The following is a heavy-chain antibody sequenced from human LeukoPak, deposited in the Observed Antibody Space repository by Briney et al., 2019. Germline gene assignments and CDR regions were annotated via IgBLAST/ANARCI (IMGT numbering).Heavy chain of an antibody. Sequence: GGSLRLSCAASGFTFSSYDMHWVRQATGKGLEWVSAIGTAGDTYYPGSVKGRFTISRENAKNSLYLQMNSLRAGDTAVYYCARGSIAAAGTPLDYWGQGTLVTVSS. V-gene: IGHV3-13*01. CDR2: IGTAGDT. CDR1: GFTFSSYD. D-gene: IGHD6-13*01. J-gene: IGHJ4*02. CDR3: ARGSIAAAGTPLDY.